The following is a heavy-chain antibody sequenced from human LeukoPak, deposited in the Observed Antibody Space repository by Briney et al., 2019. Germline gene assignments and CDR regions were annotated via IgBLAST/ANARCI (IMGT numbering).Heavy chain of an antibody. V-gene: IGHV1-18*01. J-gene: IGHJ4*02. D-gene: IGHD3-3*01. CDR2: VSAYNGNT. CDR1: CHTFTSYG. Sequence: ASVNVSCNASCHTFTSYGISWVRQAPGQGLEWMGWVSAYNGNTNYAQKIQGRVTMTTDTSTSTAYMELRSLRSDDTAVYYCARGNLYYDFWSGLYYFDYWGQGTLVTVSS. CDR3: ARGNLYYDFWSGLYYFDY.